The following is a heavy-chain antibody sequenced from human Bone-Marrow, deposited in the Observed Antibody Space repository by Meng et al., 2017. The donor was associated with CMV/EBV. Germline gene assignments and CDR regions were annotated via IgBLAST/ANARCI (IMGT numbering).Heavy chain of an antibody. V-gene: IGHV3-48*04. CDR1: GFTFSSYS. J-gene: IGHJ6*01. D-gene: IGHD3-3*01. CDR2: ISSSSSTI. CDR3: ARGGWDYDFWSGYHGGMDV. Sequence: GESLKISCAASGFTFSSYSMNWVRQAPGKGLEWVSYISSSSSTIYYADSVKGRFTISRDNAKNSLYLQMNSLRAEDTAVYYCARGGWDYDFWSGYHGGMDVWGQGTTVTVSS.